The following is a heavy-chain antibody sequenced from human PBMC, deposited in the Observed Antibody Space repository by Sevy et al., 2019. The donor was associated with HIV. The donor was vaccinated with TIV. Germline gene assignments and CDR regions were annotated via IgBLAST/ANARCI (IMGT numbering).Heavy chain of an antibody. Sequence: ASVKVSCKASGYTFTDYYIHWVRQAPGQGLEWMGWINPKSGGTNYPQKFHGRVTMTRDTSISTAFMELSSLRSDDTAVNYCARVVEPAGIDPYYYGVDVWGPGATVTVSS. D-gene: IGHD2-2*02. CDR2: INPKSGGT. V-gene: IGHV1-2*02. J-gene: IGHJ6*02. CDR3: ARVVEPAGIDPYYYGVDV. CDR1: GYTFTDYY.